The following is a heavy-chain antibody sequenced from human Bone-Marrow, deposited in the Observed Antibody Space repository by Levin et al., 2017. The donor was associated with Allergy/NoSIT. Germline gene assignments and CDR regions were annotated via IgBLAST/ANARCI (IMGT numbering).Heavy chain of an antibody. CDR2: ISYDGSNK. CDR3: AKDRVVVVPAATAMDV. V-gene: IGHV3-30*18. Sequence: GESLKISCAASGFTFSSYGMHWVRQAPGKGLEWVAVISYDGSNKYYADSVKGRFTISRDNSKNTLYLQMNSLRAEDTAVYYCAKDRVVVVPAATAMDVWGQGTTVTVSS. CDR1: GFTFSSYG. D-gene: IGHD2-2*01. J-gene: IGHJ6*02.